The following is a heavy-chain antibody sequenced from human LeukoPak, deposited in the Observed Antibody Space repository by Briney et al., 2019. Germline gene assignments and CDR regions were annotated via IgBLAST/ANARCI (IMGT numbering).Heavy chain of an antibody. CDR2: IYYTGTT. V-gene: IGHV4-59*01. J-gene: IGHJ4*02. CDR1: TGSISSFY. CDR3: ARGYGRYFDY. D-gene: IGHD5-18*01. Sequence: MSSETLSLTCTVSTGSISSFYWTWVRQPPGKGLEWLGYIYYTGTTDYNPSLKSRVTISVDTSKNQFSLKPSSVTAADTAVYYCARGYGRYFDYWGQGTLVTVSS.